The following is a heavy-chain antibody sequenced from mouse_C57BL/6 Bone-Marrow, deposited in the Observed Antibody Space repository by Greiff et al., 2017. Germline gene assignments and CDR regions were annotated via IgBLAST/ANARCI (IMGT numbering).Heavy chain of an antibody. CDR3: ARYYCYCSSDEDFDY. J-gene: IGHJ2*01. D-gene: IGHD1-1*01. V-gene: IGHV1-55*01. Sequence: VQLQQPGAELVKPGASVKMSCKASGYTFTSYWITWVKQRPGQGLEWIGDIYPGSCSTTYNEKFKSKATLTVDTSSSTAYMQLSSLTSEDSAVEYCARYYCYCSSDEDFDYWGKGTTLTVAS. CDR1: GYTFTSYW. CDR2: IYPGSCST.